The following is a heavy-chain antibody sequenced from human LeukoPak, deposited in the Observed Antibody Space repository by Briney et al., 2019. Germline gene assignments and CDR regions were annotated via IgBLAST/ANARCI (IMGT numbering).Heavy chain of an antibody. CDR1: GGSLSSYY. D-gene: IGHD3-10*01. J-gene: IGHJ4*02. CDR2: IYYSGST. V-gene: IGHV4-59*08. Sequence: SETLSLTCTVSGGSLSSYYWSWIRQPPGKGLEWVWDIYYSGSTNYHPSLKSRVTISVDTSKNQFSLKLSCVTAADTAVYYCARHYYGSGSYYSNFDYWGQGTLVTVSS. CDR3: ARHYYGSGSYYSNFDY.